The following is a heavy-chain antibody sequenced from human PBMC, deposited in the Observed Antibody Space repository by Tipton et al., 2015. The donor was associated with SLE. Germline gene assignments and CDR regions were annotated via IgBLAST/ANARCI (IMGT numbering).Heavy chain of an antibody. D-gene: IGHD2-21*02. V-gene: IGHV3-30-3*01. CDR1: GFTFSSYA. J-gene: IGHJ3*02. CDR3: ARGFPMVVVTENAFDI. CDR2: ISYDGSNK. Sequence: RSLRLSCAASGFTFSSYAMHWVRQAPGKGLEWVAVISYDGSNKYYADSVKGRFTISRDNSKNTLYLQMNSLRAEDTAVYYCARGFPMVVVTENAFDIWGQGTMVTASS.